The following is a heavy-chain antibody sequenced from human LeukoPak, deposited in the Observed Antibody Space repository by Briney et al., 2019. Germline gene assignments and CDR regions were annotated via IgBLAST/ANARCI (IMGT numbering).Heavy chain of an antibody. Sequence: SETLSLACTVSGGSISSYYWSWIRQPPGKGLEWIGYIYYSGSTNYNPSLKSRVTISVDTSKNQFSLKLSSVTAADTAVYYCAKGASGTTGTTGAFDIWGQGTMVTVSS. D-gene: IGHD1-1*01. CDR2: IYYSGST. J-gene: IGHJ3*02. CDR3: AKGASGTTGTTGAFDI. CDR1: GGSISSYY. V-gene: IGHV4-59*01.